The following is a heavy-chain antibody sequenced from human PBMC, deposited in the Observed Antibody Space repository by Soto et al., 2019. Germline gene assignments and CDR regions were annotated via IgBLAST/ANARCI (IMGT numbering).Heavy chain of an antibody. V-gene: IGHV1-2*04. CDR2: INPNSGGT. D-gene: IGHD2-2*01. Sequence: GASVKVSCKASGYTFTGYYMHWVRQAPGQGLEWMGWINPNSGGTNYAQKFQGWVTMTRDTSISTAYMELSRLRSDDTAVYCCAREVVVVPAATGGYYYYYGMDVWGQGTTVTVSS. J-gene: IGHJ6*02. CDR1: GYTFTGYY. CDR3: AREVVVVPAATGGYYYYYGMDV.